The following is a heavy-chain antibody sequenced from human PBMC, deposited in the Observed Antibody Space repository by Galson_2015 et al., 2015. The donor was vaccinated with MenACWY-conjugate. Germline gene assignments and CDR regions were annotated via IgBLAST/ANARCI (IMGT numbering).Heavy chain of an antibody. Sequence: SLRLSCAASRISFRTYNMNWVRQAPGKGLEWVSYISSTSTTIYYADSVKGRFTISRDNAKNSLYLQMSSLRDEDTAVYYCARDYGSGTYYMGWFDPWGQGTLVTVSS. CDR3: ARDYGSGTYYMGWFDP. J-gene: IGHJ5*02. D-gene: IGHD3-10*01. CDR1: RISFRTYN. V-gene: IGHV3-48*02. CDR2: ISSTSTTI.